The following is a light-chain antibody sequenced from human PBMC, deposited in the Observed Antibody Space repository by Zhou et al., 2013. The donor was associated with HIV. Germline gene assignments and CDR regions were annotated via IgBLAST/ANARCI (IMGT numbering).Light chain of an antibody. CDR3: QQTYSSLWT. J-gene: IGKJ1*01. CDR1: QTISSY. Sequence: DVQMTQSPSSLSASLGDRVTITCRASQTISSYLNWYQQKPGRAPNLLIYAASNLQSGVPSRFSGRGSGTVFTLTISSLQPDDVASYFCQQTYSSLWTFGQGTKVEVK. V-gene: IGKV1-39*01. CDR2: AAS.